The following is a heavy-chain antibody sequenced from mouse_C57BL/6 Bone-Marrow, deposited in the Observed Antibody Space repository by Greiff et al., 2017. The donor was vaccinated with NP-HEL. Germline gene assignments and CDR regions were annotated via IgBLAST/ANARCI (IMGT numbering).Heavy chain of an antibody. CDR2: IHPNSGST. V-gene: IGHV1-64*01. Sequence: QVQLQQPGAELVKPGASVKLSCKASGYTFTSYWMHWVKQRPGQGLEWIGMIHPNSGSTNYNEKFKSKATLTVDKSSSTAYMQLSSLTSEDSAVYYCARRGITTVVASYYYAMDYWGQGTSVTVSS. CDR3: ARRGITTVVASYYYAMDY. J-gene: IGHJ4*01. D-gene: IGHD1-1*01. CDR1: GYTFTSYW.